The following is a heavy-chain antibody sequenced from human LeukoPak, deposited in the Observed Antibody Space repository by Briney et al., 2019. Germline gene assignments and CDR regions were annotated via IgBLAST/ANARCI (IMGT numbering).Heavy chain of an antibody. D-gene: IGHD3-10*01. CDR3: ASPRHYYGSGSYLVY. CDR1: GFTFSSNY. CDR2: IYSGGST. V-gene: IGHV3-53*04. Sequence: GGSLRLSCAASGFTFSSNYKSWVRQAPGKGLEWVSVIYSGGSTYYADSVKGRFTISRHNSKNTLYLQMNSLRAEDTAVYYCASPRHYYGSGSYLVYWGQGTLVTVSS. J-gene: IGHJ4*02.